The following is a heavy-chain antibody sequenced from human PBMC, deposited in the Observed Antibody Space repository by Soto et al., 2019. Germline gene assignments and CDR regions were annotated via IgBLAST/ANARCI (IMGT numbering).Heavy chain of an antibody. CDR3: SSVIYHDFHGCMDV. Sequence: GASVKVSCKASGYTFTSYGISWVRQAPGQGLEWMGWISAYNGNTNYAQKLQGRVTMTTDTSTSTAYMELRSLRSDDTALYYCSSVIYHDFHGCMDVWGQGTTVTVSS. D-gene: IGHD3-3*01. V-gene: IGHV1-18*04. J-gene: IGHJ6*02. CDR1: GYTFTSYG. CDR2: ISAYNGNT.